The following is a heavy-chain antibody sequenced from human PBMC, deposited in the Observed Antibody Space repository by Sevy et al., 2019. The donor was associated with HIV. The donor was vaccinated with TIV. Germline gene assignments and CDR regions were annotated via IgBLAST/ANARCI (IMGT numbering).Heavy chain of an antibody. J-gene: IGHJ4*02. V-gene: IGHV1-18*01. D-gene: IGHD1-1*01. Sequence: ASVKVSCKASGYTFTSYGMSWVRPAPGQGLEWMGWIRAYNGNTNYAQKLQGGVTMTQDTSTSTAYIELRGLRSDDTAVYYCARDQPESDCNDATPEFDYWGQGTLVTVSS. CDR1: GYTFTSYG. CDR2: IRAYNGNT. CDR3: ARDQPESDCNDATPEFDY.